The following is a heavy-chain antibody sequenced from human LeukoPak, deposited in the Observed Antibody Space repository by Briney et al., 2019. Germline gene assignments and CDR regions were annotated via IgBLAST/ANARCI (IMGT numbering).Heavy chain of an antibody. CDR2: IYYSGST. Sequence: SETLSLTCTVSGGSISSSSYYWGWIRQPPGKGLEWIGSIYYSGSTYYNPSLKSRVTISVDTSKNQFSLKLSSVTAADTAVYYCARCYGSGCLPDYWGQGTLVTVSS. J-gene: IGHJ4*02. CDR1: GGSISSSSYY. V-gene: IGHV4-39*07. CDR3: ARCYGSGCLPDY. D-gene: IGHD6-19*01.